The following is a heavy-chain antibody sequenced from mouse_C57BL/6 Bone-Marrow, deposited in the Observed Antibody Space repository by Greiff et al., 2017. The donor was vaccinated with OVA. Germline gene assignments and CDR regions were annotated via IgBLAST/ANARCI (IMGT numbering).Heavy chain of an antibody. V-gene: IGHV1-62-2*01. D-gene: IGHD2-3*01. CDR3: ARHEDTAHLNYDGSARAMDY. CDR2: FYPGSGSI. CDR1: GYTFTEYT. Sequence: QVQLQQSGAELVKPGASVKLSCKASGYTFTEYTIHWVKQRSGQGLEWIGWFYPGSGSIKYNEKFKDKATLTADKSSSTVYMELSRLTSEDSAVYYCARHEDTAHLNYDGSARAMDYWGQGTSVTVSS. J-gene: IGHJ4*01.